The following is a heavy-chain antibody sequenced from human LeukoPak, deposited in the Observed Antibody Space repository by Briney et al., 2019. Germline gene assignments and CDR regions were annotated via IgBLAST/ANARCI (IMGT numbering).Heavy chain of an antibody. J-gene: IGHJ4*02. CDR2: IKQDGGEK. D-gene: IGHD1-1*01. V-gene: IGHV3-7*01. Sequence: PGPCLTLSCAPSGFTFSSNWISWVRQAPGKGLEWVANIKQDGGEKYYVDSVKGRFTISRDNAKNSLYLQMNSLRAEDTAVYYCGRHRLQLERRGLDYWGQGTLVTV. CDR1: GFTFSSNW. CDR3: GRHRLQLERRGLDY.